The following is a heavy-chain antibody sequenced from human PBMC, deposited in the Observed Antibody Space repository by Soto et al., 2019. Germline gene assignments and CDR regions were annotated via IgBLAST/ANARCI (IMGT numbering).Heavy chain of an antibody. Sequence: EVQLLESGGGLVQPGGSLRLSCAVSGFTFSNYAMSWVRQAPGKGLEWVSSISGSGASTYYRDSVKGRFTISRDNSKNTLYLQMNSLRAEDTAVYYCARDLVSSSWVRWCKHWGQGALVTVSS. D-gene: IGHD6-13*01. CDR3: ARDLVSSSWVRWCKH. V-gene: IGHV3-23*01. CDR2: ISGSGAST. J-gene: IGHJ4*02. CDR1: GFTFSNYA.